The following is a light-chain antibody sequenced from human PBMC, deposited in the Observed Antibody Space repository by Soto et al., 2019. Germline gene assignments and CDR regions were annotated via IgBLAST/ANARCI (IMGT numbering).Light chain of an antibody. V-gene: IGKV3-20*01. Sequence: EIVLTQSPGTLSLSPGDRATLSCRASQSVSSSDLAWYQQKPGQAPRLLIYGASTRATGIPDRFSGSGSRTDFTLTISRLEPEDFAVYYCQQYGGSHLYSFGQGTKLEIK. J-gene: IGKJ2*01. CDR3: QQYGGSHLYS. CDR1: QSVSSSD. CDR2: GAS.